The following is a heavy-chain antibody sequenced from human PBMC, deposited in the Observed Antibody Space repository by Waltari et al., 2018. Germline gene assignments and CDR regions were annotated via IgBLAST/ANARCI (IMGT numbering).Heavy chain of an antibody. CDR2: ISSSSSYI. CDR3: ARGPALGVGDY. Sequence: EVQLVESGGGLVQPGGSLRLSCAASGFTFSSYAMSWGRQAPGKGLEWVSSISSSSSYIDYADSVKGRFTISRDNAKNSLYLQMNSLRAEDTAVYYCARGPALGVGDYWGQGTLVTVSS. J-gene: IGHJ4*02. V-gene: IGHV3-21*01. CDR1: GFTFSSYA. D-gene: IGHD3-10*01.